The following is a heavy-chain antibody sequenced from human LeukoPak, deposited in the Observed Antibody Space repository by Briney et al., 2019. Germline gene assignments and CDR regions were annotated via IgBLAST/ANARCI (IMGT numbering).Heavy chain of an antibody. J-gene: IGHJ4*02. CDR3: ARVRGSGSYYLDY. CDR2: ISSSGSTI. D-gene: IGHD3-10*01. CDR1: GFTFSSYA. Sequence: GGSLRLSCAASGFTFSSYAMSWVRQAPGKGLEWVSYISSSGSTIYYADSVKGRFTISRDNAKNSLYLQMNSLRAEDTAVYYCARVRGSGSYYLDYWGQGTLVTVSS. V-gene: IGHV3-48*04.